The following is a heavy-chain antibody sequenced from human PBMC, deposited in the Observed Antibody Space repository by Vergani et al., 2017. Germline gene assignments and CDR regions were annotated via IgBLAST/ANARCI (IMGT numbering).Heavy chain of an antibody. D-gene: IGHD3-16*01. V-gene: IGHV1-69*04. J-gene: IGHJ4*02. CDR2: IIPILGIA. CDR1: GGPFSSYA. CDR3: AREKDDWAYCDY. Sequence: QVQLVQSGAEVKKPGASVKVSCKASGGPFSSYAISWVRQAPGQGLEWMGRIIPILGIANYAQKFQGRVTITADKSTSTAYMELSSRISEDTAVYYWAREKDDWAYCDYWGQGTLVTVAS.